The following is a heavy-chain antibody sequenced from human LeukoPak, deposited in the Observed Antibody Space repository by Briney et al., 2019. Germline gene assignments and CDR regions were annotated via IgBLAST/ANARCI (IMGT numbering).Heavy chain of an antibody. D-gene: IGHD3-3*01. Sequence: PSETLSLTCAVSDYSISSAYYWGWIRQPPGKGLAWIGSIYPSGRTYYNPSLQSRVTISADTSKNQFSLKLTSVTAGDTAIYYCARKKRFLDPFDLWGQGTLVTVSS. CDR1: DYSISSAYY. V-gene: IGHV4-38-2*01. CDR2: IYPSGRT. J-gene: IGHJ5*02. CDR3: ARKKRFLDPFDL.